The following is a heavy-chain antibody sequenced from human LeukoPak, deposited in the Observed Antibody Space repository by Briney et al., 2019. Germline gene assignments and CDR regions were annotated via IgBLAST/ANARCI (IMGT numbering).Heavy chain of an antibody. V-gene: IGHV3-23*01. CDR1: GFTFRTYA. Sequence: GGSLRLSCAASGFTFRTYAMSWVRQAPGKGLEWVSTVSSNGVNTYYVDSVKGRFTISRDNSKNTLSLQMHSLRVEDTAVYFCAKDSKPIRYFDSWGQGTLVTVSS. D-gene: IGHD3-3*01. CDR2: VSSNGVNT. CDR3: AKDSKPIRYFDS. J-gene: IGHJ4*02.